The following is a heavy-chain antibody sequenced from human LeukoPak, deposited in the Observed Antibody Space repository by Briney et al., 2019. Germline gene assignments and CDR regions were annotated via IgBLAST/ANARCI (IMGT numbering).Heavy chain of an antibody. Sequence: GGSLRLSCAASGFGFNNYGMHWVRQAPGKGLEWVALIIYDGYYKYYADSVKGRFTISRDDSKNTLYLQVSSLSAEDTAVYYRAKDLITMVRGSAMDVWGQGTTVTVSS. J-gene: IGHJ6*02. V-gene: IGHV3-30*18. CDR3: AKDLITMVRGSAMDV. CDR2: IIYDGYYK. CDR1: GFGFNNYG. D-gene: IGHD3-10*01.